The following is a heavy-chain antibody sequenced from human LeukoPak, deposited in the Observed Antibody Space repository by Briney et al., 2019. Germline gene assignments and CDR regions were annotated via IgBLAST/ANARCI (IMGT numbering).Heavy chain of an antibody. CDR3: AKDSATVTPYYFDS. J-gene: IGHJ4*02. Sequence: PGGSLRLSCAASGFTFSSYAINWVRQAPGKGLEWVSGISGSGSTTYFADSVRGRFTISRGNSKNTLYLQMNSLRAEDTAVYYCAKDSATVTPYYFDSWGQGTLVTVAS. CDR1: GFTFSSYA. D-gene: IGHD4-17*01. V-gene: IGHV3-23*01. CDR2: ISGSGSTT.